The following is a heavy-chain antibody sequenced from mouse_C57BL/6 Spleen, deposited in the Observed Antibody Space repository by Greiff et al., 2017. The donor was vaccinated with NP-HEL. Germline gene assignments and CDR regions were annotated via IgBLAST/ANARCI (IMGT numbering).Heavy chain of an antibody. CDR2: ISDGGSYT. CDR3: ARDYDGYPYFDY. V-gene: IGHV5-4*01. Sequence: EVKLMESGGGLVKPGGSLKLSCAASGFTFSSYAMSWVRQTPEKRLEWVATISDGGSYTYYPDNVKGRFTISRDNAKNNLYLQMSHLKSEDTAMYYCARDYDGYPYFDYWGQGTTLTVSS. D-gene: IGHD2-3*01. J-gene: IGHJ2*01. CDR1: GFTFSSYA.